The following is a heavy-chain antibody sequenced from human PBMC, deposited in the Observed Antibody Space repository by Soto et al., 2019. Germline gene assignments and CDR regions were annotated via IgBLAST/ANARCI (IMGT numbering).Heavy chain of an antibody. CDR1: GFTFISYA. V-gene: IGHV3-23*01. CDR3: ARAIAGDFFDY. CDR2: ISSGGSS. J-gene: IGHJ4*02. Sequence: GGSLRLSCAASGFTFISYAMNWVRQAPGKGLEWVSTISSGGSSYYAVSVKGRFSISRDNSKNTLFLQMNSLRAEDTAVYYCARAIAGDFFDYWGQGTLVTVSS. D-gene: IGHD6-13*01.